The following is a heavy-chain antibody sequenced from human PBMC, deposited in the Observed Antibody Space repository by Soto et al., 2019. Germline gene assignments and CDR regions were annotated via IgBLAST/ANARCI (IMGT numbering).Heavy chain of an antibody. CDR3: TTYSTQTFCDGGPCYSVQTKIHDS. CDR2: ISGSGGST. J-gene: IGHJ4*02. D-gene: IGHD2-15*01. CDR1: GFTFSSYA. Sequence: GGSLRLSCAASGFTFSSYAMSWVRQAPGKGLEWVSAISGSGGSTYYAESVKGRFTISRDDSKDTLYLQMISLKTEDTAVYYCTTYSTQTFCDGGPCYSVQTKIHDSWGQGILVTVSS. V-gene: IGHV3-23*01.